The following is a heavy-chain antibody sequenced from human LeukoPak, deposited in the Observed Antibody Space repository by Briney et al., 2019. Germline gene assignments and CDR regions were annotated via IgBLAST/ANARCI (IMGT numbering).Heavy chain of an antibody. V-gene: IGHV4-34*12. CDR1: TGSFSGYF. D-gene: IGHD6-19*01. CDR2: IIHTGST. CDR3: ARTAGNFYRTPLDS. J-gene: IGHJ4*02. Sequence: SETLSLTCGVSTGSFSGYFWSWIRQPPGKGLEWIGEIIHTGSTNYNPSLSSRVTISVDTSKKEISLRLSSVTAADTAIYYCARTAGNFYRTPLDSWGPGTLVTVSS.